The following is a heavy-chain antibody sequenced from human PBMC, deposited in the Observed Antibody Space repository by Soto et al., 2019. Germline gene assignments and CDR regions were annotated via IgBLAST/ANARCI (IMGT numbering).Heavy chain of an antibody. CDR1: GGSISSYY. J-gene: IGHJ6*02. CDR2: IYYSGST. V-gene: IGHV4-59*01. CDR3: ARDQGYNYYYGMDV. D-gene: IGHD3-16*02. Sequence: PSETLSLTCTVSGGSISSYYWSWIRQPPGKGLEWIGYIYYSGSTNYNPSLKSRVTISVDTSKNQFSLKLSSVTAADTAVYYCARDQGYNYYYGMDVWGQGTTVTVSS.